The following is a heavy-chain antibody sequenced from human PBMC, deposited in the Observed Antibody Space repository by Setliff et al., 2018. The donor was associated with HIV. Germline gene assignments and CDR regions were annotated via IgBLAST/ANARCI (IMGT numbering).Heavy chain of an antibody. CDR1: GVSVTSHF. V-gene: IGHV4-59*02. CDR2: FSYRGGT. J-gene: IGHJ5*02. CDR3: ARDLGRITLSGVNEGWFDP. Sequence: SETLSLTCAVSGVSVTSHFWSWIRQPPGKGLEWIGYFSYRGGTNSNPSLKSRVTISVDTSKNDVSLKMRSVTAADTAVYYCARDLGRITLSGVNEGWFDPWGQGTLVTVSS. D-gene: IGHD3-3*01.